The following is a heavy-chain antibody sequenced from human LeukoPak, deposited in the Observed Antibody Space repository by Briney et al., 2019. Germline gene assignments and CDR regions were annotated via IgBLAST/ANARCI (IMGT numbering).Heavy chain of an antibody. CDR2: IYTSGST. J-gene: IGHJ5*02. D-gene: IGHD2-15*01. CDR3: ARDPIFYCSGGSCYFNWFDP. CDR1: GGTISSYY. Sequence: PSETLSLTCTVSGGTISSYYWSWIRQPAGKGLEWIGRIYTSGSTNYNPSLKSRVTMSVDTSKNQFSLKLSSVTAADTAVYYCARDPIFYCSGGSCYFNWFDPWGQGTLVTVSS. V-gene: IGHV4-4*07.